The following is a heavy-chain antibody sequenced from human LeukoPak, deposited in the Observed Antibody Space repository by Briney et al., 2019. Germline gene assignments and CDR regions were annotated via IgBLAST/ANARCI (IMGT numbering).Heavy chain of an antibody. J-gene: IGHJ6*03. CDR2: ISSSSSYI. Sequence: GGSLRLSCAASGFTFSSYSMNWVRQAPGKGLEWVSSISSSSSYIYYADSVKGRFTISRDNAKNSLYLQMNSLRAEDTAVYYCARGHYDFWSGRNYYMDVWGKGTTVTVSS. D-gene: IGHD3-3*01. V-gene: IGHV3-21*01. CDR3: ARGHYDFWSGRNYYMDV. CDR1: GFTFSSYS.